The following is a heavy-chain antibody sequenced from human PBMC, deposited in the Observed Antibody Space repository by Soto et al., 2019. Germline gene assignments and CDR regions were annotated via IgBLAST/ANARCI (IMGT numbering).Heavy chain of an antibody. J-gene: IGHJ4*02. CDR1: GFTFSSYW. D-gene: IGHD5-12*01. CDR2: INSDGSST. V-gene: IGHV3-74*01. Sequence: GGSLRLSCAASGFTFSSYWMHWVRQAPGKGLVWVSRINSDGSSTSYADSVKGRFTISRDNAKNTLYLQMNSLRAEDTAVYYCARGPHRGYDRIFDYWGQGTLVTVSS. CDR3: ARGPHRGYDRIFDY.